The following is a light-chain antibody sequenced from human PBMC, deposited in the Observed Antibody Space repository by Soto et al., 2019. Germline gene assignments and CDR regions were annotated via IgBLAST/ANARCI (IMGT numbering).Light chain of an antibody. CDR1: QNIGDW. J-gene: IGKJ4*01. CDR2: KAS. V-gene: IGKV1-5*03. CDR3: QQYNDLST. Sequence: DIQMTQSPSTLSASVGDGVTIACRASQNIGDWLAWYQQKPGKAPNLLIYKASTLESGVPSRFSGSGSGTEFTLAISSLQPEDFATYYCQQYNDLSTFGGGTKVEI.